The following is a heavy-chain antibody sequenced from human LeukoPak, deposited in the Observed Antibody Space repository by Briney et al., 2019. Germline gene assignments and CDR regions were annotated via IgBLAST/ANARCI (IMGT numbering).Heavy chain of an antibody. J-gene: IGHJ5*02. CDR2: IIPIFGTA. D-gene: IGHD6-13*01. Sequence: GASVKVSCKASGGTFSSYAISWVRQAPGQGLEWMGGIIPIFGTANYAQKFQGRVTITADESTSTAYMELSSLRSDDTAVYHCARDFNPLAAAGIVENWFDPWGQGTLVTVSS. CDR3: ARDFNPLAAAGIVENWFDP. CDR1: GGTFSSYA. V-gene: IGHV1-69*13.